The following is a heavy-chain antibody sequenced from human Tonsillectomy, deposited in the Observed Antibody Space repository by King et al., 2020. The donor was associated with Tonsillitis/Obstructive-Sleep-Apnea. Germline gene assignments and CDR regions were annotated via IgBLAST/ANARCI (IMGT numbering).Heavy chain of an antibody. V-gene: IGHV3-48*02. D-gene: IGHD3-3*01. Sequence: VQLVESGGGLVQPGGSLRLSCAASGFTFSSYSMNWVRQAPGKGLEWVSYISSSSSTIYYADSVKGRFTISRDNAKNSLYLQRNSLRDEDTAVYYWSRGKKLRCHLVMEGWFDPWGQGTLVTVSS. CDR3: SRGKKLRCHLVMEGWFDP. CDR1: GFTFSSYS. J-gene: IGHJ5*02. CDR2: ISSSSSTI.